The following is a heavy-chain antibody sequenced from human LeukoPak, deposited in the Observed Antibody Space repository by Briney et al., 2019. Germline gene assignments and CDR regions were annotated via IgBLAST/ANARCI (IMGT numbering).Heavy chain of an antibody. Sequence: GGSLRLSCAASGFTFSSYGMHWVRQAPGKGLEWVAVIWYDGSNKYYADSVKGRFTISRDNSKNTLYLQMNSLRAEDTAVYYCAGDEGLYDLYYYYGMDVWGQGTTVTVSS. D-gene: IGHD5/OR15-5a*01. CDR1: GFTFSSYG. CDR3: AGDEGLYDLYYYYGMDV. CDR2: IWYDGSNK. J-gene: IGHJ6*02. V-gene: IGHV3-33*01.